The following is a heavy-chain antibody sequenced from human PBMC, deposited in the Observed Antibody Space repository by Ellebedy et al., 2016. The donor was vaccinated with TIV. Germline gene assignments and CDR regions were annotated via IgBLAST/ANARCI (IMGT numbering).Heavy chain of an antibody. CDR1: GGSISSGDYY. Sequence: MPSETLSLTCTVSGGSISSGDYYWSWIRQPPGKGLEWNGYIYYSGSTYYNPSLKSRVIISVDMSKNQFSLKLSSVTAADTAVFYCASGFSYGLLDYWGQGTLVIVSS. CDR3: ASGFSYGLLDY. J-gene: IGHJ4*02. V-gene: IGHV4-30-4*02. CDR2: IYYSGST. D-gene: IGHD5-18*01.